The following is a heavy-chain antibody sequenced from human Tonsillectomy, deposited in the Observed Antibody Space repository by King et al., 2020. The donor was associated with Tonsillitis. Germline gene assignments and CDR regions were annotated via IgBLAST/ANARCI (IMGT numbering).Heavy chain of an antibody. CDR2: SRNKANSYTT. V-gene: IGHV3-72*01. D-gene: IGHD3/OR15-3a*01. CDR1: GFTFSDHY. Sequence: DVQLVESGGGLVQPGGSLRLSCAASGFTFSDHYMDWIRQAPGKGLEWVGRSRNKANSYTTAYAASVKGRFTISRDDSKNSLFLQMSSLKTEDTAVYFCARVAWSGTVGTLDYWGQGTLATVSS. CDR3: ARVAWSGTVGTLDY. J-gene: IGHJ4*02.